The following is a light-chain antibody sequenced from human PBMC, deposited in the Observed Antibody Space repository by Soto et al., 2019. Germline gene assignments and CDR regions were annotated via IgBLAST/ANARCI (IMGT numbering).Light chain of an antibody. CDR2: DAS. CDR1: QSVSSY. V-gene: IGKV3-11*01. J-gene: IGKJ2*01. CDR3: QQRSNWPRGT. Sequence: EIVLTQSPATLSLSPGERATLSCRASQSVSSYLAWYQQKPGQAPRLLIYDASNRATGIPARFSGSGSGTEFTLTISSLEPDDFAVYYCQQRSNWPRGTFGQGTKLEIK.